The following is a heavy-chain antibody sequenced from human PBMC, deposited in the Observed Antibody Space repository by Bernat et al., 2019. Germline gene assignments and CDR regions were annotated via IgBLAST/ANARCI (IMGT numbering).Heavy chain of an antibody. D-gene: IGHD4-17*01. CDR1: GFSISTRGVG. Sequence: QITLKESGPTLVKPTQTLTLTCTLSGFSISTRGVGVGWIRQPPAKALEWLALIYWDDDKRYNPSLKSRLSVTKDTSKNQVVLTMTNVDPEDTATYFCAHRLYRMGDYNYGRSDYWGQGTLVTVSS. J-gene: IGHJ4*02. CDR3: AHRLYRMGDYNYGRSDY. V-gene: IGHV2-5*02. CDR2: IYWDDDK.